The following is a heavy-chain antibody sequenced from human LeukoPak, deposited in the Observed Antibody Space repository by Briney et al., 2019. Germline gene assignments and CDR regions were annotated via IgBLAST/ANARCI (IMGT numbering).Heavy chain of an antibody. CDR1: GFIFSTYW. V-gene: IGHV3-7*03. CDR2: IKQDGSEK. J-gene: IGHJ4*02. Sequence: GGSLRLSCTASGFIFSTYWMSWVRQAPGKGLEWVANIKQDGSEKYYVDSVKGRFTISRDNAKNSLYLQMNSLRAEDTAVYYCARDGMATINSWGQGTVVTVSS. CDR3: ARDGMATINS. D-gene: IGHD5-12*01.